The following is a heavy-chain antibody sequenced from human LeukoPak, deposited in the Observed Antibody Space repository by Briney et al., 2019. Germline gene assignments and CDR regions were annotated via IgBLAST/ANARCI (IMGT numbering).Heavy chain of an antibody. CDR3: ARDGIGSTNNLDY. V-gene: IGHV3-21*01. J-gene: IGHJ4*02. CDR2: ISSSSSYI. D-gene: IGHD1/OR15-1a*01. Sequence: GGSLRLSCAASGFTFSSYSMNWVRQAPGKGLEWVSSISSSSSYIYYADSVKGRFTISRDNAKNSLYLQMNSLRAEDTAVYYCARDGIGSTNNLDYWGQGTLVTVSS. CDR1: GFTFSSYS.